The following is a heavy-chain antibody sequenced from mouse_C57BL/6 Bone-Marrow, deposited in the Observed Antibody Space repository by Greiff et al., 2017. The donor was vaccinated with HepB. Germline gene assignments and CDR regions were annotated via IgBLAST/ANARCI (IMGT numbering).Heavy chain of an antibody. CDR3: TKQLRLQTY. J-gene: IGHJ3*01. CDR1: GFTFSNYW. Sequence: EVMLVESGGGLVQPGGSMKLSCVASGFTFSNYWMNWVRQSPEKGLEWVAQIRLKSDNYATHYAESVKGRFTISRDDSKSSVYLQMNNLRAEDTGIYYCTKQLRLQTYWGQGTLVTVSA. CDR2: IRLKSDNYAT. D-gene: IGHD3-2*02. V-gene: IGHV6-3*01.